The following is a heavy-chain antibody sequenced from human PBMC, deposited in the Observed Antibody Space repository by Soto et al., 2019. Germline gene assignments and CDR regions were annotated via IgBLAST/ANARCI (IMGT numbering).Heavy chain of an antibody. J-gene: IGHJ4*02. CDR3: AKGGSFGVVFTYFNF. CDR1: GFTFSSCA. Sequence: VQLLESGGGLVQPGGSLRLSCAASGFTFSSCALTWVRLAPGKGLEWVSSISDSGDNTYYADSLKGRFTISRDNSKNTLYLQMNSLRAEDTALYFCAKGGSFGVVFTYFNFWGQGTLVTVSS. CDR2: ISDSGDNT. V-gene: IGHV3-23*01. D-gene: IGHD3-3*01.